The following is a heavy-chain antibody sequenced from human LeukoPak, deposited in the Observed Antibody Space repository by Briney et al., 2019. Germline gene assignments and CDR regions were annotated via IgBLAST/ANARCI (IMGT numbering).Heavy chain of an antibody. CDR2: MNPNSGNT. Sequence: ASVKVSCKASGYTFTSYDINWVRQATGQGLEWMGWMNPNSGNTGYAQKFQGRVTMTRNTSISTAYMELSSLRSEDTAVYYCARGYGSRSSGXXXXLGNNWFDPWGQGTLVTV. CDR3: ARGYGSRSSGXXXXLGNNWFDP. D-gene: IGHD6-19*01. CDR1: GYTFTSYD. V-gene: IGHV1-8*01. J-gene: IGHJ5*02.